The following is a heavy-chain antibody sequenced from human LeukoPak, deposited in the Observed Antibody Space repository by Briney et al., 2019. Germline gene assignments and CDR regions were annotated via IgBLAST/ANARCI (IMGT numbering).Heavy chain of an antibody. CDR3: ARWSLGFGELLYSYYGMDV. J-gene: IGHJ6*02. CDR1: GYSFNAYY. CDR2: IYPGDSDT. D-gene: IGHD3-10*01. V-gene: IGHV5-51*01. Sequence: GESLKISCKGSGYSFNAYYIAWVRQMPGKDLEWMGIIYPGDSDTRYSPSFQGQVTISADKSISTAYLQWSSLKASDTAMYYCARWSLGFGELLYSYYGMDVWGQGTTVTVSS.